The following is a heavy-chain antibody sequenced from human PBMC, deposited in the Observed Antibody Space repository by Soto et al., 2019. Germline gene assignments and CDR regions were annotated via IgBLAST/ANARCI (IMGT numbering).Heavy chain of an antibody. D-gene: IGHD3-3*01. J-gene: IGHJ6*02. V-gene: IGHV3-21*01. Sequence: GGSLRLSCAASGFTFSSYSMNWVRQAPGKGLEWVPSISSSSSYIYYADSVKGRFTISRDNAKNSLYLQMNSLRAEDTAVYYCARDMNHVLRFLEWLFLGYYYYGMDVWGQGTTVTVSS. CDR2: ISSSSSYI. CDR3: ARDMNHVLRFLEWLFLGYYYYGMDV. CDR1: GFTFSSYS.